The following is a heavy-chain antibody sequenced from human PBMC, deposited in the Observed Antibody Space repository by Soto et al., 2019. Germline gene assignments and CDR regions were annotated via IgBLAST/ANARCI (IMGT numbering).Heavy chain of an antibody. CDR1: GGSISSYY. CDR2: IYYSGST. Sequence: QVQLQESGPGLVKPSETLSLTCTVSGGSISSYYWSWIRQPPGKGLEWIGYIYYSGSTNYNPSLTSRGPISVDTSKNQFSLKLRSVTAADTAVYYCARLLSAFPASSGMGGFDPWGQGTLVTVSS. CDR3: ARLLSAFPASSGMGGFDP. V-gene: IGHV4-59*08. J-gene: IGHJ5*02. D-gene: IGHD3-10*01.